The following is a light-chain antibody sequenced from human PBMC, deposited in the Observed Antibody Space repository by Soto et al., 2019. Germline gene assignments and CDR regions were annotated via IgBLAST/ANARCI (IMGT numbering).Light chain of an antibody. CDR2: DVS. J-gene: IGLJ1*01. Sequence: QSVLTQPRSVSGSPGQSVTISCTGTSSDVGGYNYVSWYQQHPGKAPKLMIYDVSKRPSGVPDRFSGSKSGNTASLTISGLQAEDEADYYCCSYAGSHTYVFGTGTKGTVL. CDR3: CSYAGSHTYV. V-gene: IGLV2-11*01. CDR1: SSDVGGYNY.